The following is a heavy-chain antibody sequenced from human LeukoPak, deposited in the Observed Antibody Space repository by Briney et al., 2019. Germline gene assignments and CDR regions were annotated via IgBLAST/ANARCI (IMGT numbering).Heavy chain of an antibody. V-gene: IGHV1-18*01. J-gene: IGHJ5*02. CDR3: ARGGATFLTVFDP. Sequence: ASIKVSCKASGYTFTGYGISWVRQAPGQGLEWVGWISAYNGNTNYAEKFQGRVTMTTDTSTSTAYMELRSLRSDDTAVYYCARGGATFLTVFDPWDQGTLVTVSS. CDR1: GYTFTGYG. CDR2: ISAYNGNT. D-gene: IGHD1-26*01.